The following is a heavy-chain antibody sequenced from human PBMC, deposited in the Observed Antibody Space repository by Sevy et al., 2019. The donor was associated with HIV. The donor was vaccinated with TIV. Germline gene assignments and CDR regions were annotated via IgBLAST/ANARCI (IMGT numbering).Heavy chain of an antibody. J-gene: IGHJ4*02. CDR1: GGSMINYH. CDR3: ARHGMSATADY. V-gene: IGHV4-59*08. CDR2: IYDSMTS. Sequence: SETLSLTCTVSGGSMINYHWSRIRQPPGKGLEWIGFIYDSMTSKYNSSFMSRVSISGDPSKNQFSLRLNSVTAADTAVYYCARHGMSATADYWGQGILVTVS. D-gene: IGHD6-13*01.